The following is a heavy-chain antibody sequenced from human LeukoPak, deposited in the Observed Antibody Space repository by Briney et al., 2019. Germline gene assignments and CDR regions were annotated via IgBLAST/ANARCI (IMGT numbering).Heavy chain of an antibody. D-gene: IGHD6-13*01. CDR3: ATDSSLYSSSWTDLDY. CDR1: GYTLPELS. J-gene: IGHJ4*02. V-gene: IGHV1-24*01. CDR2: FDPEDGET. Sequence: GASVKVSWKVSGYTLPELSMHWVRQAPGKGLEWMGGFDPEDGETIYAQKFQGRVTMTEDTSTDTAYMELSSLRSEDTAVYYCATDSSLYSSSWTDLDYWGQGTLVTVSS.